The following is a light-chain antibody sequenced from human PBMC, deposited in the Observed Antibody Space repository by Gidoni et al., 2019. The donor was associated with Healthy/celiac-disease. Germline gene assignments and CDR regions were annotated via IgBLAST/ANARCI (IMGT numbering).Light chain of an antibody. J-gene: IGKJ4*01. CDR2: AAS. Sequence: DIPLTQSPSFLSASVGDRVTITCRASQGISSYLAWYQQKPGKAPKLLIYAASTLQSGVPSRFSGSGSGTEFTLTISSLQPEEFATYYCQQLNSYRSLTFGGGTKVEIK. CDR1: QGISSY. V-gene: IGKV1-9*01. CDR3: QQLNSYRSLT.